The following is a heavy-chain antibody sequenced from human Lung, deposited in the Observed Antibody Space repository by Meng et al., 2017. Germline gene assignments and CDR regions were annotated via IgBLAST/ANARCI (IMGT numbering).Heavy chain of an antibody. CDR2: LGAHPGDT. CDR3: ARGTPGRSYCDY. J-gene: IGHJ4*02. CDR1: DYTFTGYG. D-gene: IGHD3-10*01. V-gene: IGHV1-18*01. Sequence: HVQLRQSGAEGKQPGASLKVSCKASDYTFTGYGVCWVRQAPGQGLEWMAWLGAHPGDTSFAPKFLGRVTVTADTATATAYMELRSLRSDDTAVYYCARGTPGRSYCDYWGLGTLVTVSS.